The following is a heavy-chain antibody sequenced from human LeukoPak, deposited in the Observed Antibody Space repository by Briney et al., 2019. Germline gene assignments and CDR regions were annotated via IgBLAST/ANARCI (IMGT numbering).Heavy chain of an antibody. J-gene: IGHJ4*02. CDR1: GFTFRSYS. CDR3: AKDRATRYDSWSGGIF. D-gene: IGHD6-13*01. Sequence: GGSLRLSCAASGFTFRSYSMNWVRQAPGKGLEWVSSISSTGDYKYYADSLKGRFTISRDNTKNSLYLQMNSLRAEDTAVYYCAKDRATRYDSWSGGIFWGQGTLVTVSS. CDR2: ISSTGDYK. V-gene: IGHV3-21*01.